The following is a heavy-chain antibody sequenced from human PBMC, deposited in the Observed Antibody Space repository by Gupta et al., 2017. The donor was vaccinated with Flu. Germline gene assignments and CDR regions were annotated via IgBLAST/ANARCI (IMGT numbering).Heavy chain of an antibody. D-gene: IGHD2-2*01. CDR1: GYTFTGYY. CDR3: ARCLFGSHQLPSPIYY. J-gene: IGHJ4*02. CDR2: INPNSGGT. V-gene: IGHV1-2*02. Sequence: QVQLVQSGAEVKKPGASVKVSCKASGYTFTGYYMHWVRQAPGQGLEWMGWINPNSGGTNYAQKFQGRVTMTRDTSISTAYMELSRLRSDDTAVYYCARCLFGSHQLPSPIYYWGQGTLVTVSS.